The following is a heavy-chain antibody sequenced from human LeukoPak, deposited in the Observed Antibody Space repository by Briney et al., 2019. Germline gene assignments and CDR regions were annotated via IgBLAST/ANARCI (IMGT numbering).Heavy chain of an antibody. CDR2: IIPIFGTA. CDR1: GGTFSSYA. CDR3: ARGFDCSSTSCYTGYYYYYMDV. V-gene: IGHV1-69*05. Sequence: SVKVSRKASGGTFSSYAISWVRQAPGQGLEWMGGIIPIFGTANYAQKFQGRVTITTDESTSTAYMELSSLRSEDTAVYYCARGFDCSSTSCYTGYYYYYMDVWGKGTTVTVSS. J-gene: IGHJ6*03. D-gene: IGHD2-2*02.